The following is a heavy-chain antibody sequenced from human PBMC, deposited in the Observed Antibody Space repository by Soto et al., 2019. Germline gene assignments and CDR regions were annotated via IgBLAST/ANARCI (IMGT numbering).Heavy chain of an antibody. Sequence: KTSETLSLTCTVSGGSISSYYWSWIRQPPGKGLEWIGYIYYSGSTNYNPSLKSRVTISVDTSKNQFSLKLSSVTAADTAVYYCARDPIAAAGTYYYYGMDVWGQGTTVTVSS. V-gene: IGHV4-59*01. D-gene: IGHD6-13*01. CDR3: ARDPIAAAGTYYYYGMDV. CDR2: IYYSGST. CDR1: GGSISSYY. J-gene: IGHJ6*02.